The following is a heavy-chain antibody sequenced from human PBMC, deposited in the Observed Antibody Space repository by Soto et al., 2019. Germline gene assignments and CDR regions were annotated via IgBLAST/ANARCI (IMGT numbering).Heavy chain of an antibody. J-gene: IGHJ6*03. D-gene: IGHD2-15*01. CDR1: GFTFSSYA. CDR2: ISGSGGST. V-gene: IGHV3-23*01. Sequence: GGSLRLSCAASGFTFSSYAMSWVRQAPGKGLEWVSAISGSGGSTYYADSVKGRFTISRDNSKNTLYLQMNSLRAEDTAVYYCAKVTPGGRYYYYYMDVWGKGTTVTVSS. CDR3: AKVTPGGRYYYYYMDV.